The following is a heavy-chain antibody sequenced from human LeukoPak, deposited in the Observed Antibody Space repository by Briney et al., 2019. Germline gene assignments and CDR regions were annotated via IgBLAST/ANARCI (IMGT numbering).Heavy chain of an antibody. V-gene: IGHV3-53*01. D-gene: IGHD6-13*01. CDR3: ARDAPQVPAAGVLAS. Sequence: GGSLRLSCAASRFTVSDNYMSWVRQAPGKGLEWVSVMYSGGDTYYANSVKGRFTFSRDISKNTLFLQMNGLTTEDTAMYYCARDAPQVPAAGVLASWGQGTLVTVSS. CDR2: MYSGGDT. J-gene: IGHJ5*02. CDR1: RFTVSDNY.